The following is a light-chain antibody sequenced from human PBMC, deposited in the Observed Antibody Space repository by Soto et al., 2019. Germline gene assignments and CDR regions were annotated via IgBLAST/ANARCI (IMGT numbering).Light chain of an antibody. Sequence: DIHMTQSPSNRSSSFGDRVTITCRASQSISSCLAWYQQKPGKAPKLLIYKASILESGVSSRSSGSGSGTEFTLTISSLQTDDLATYYCQQYTSTSLLTFGGGTKVDIK. CDR3: QQYTSTSLLT. V-gene: IGKV1-5*03. CDR2: KAS. J-gene: IGKJ4*01. CDR1: QSISSC.